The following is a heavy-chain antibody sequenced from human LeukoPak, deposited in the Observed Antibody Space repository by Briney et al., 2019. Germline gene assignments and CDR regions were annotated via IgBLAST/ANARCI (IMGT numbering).Heavy chain of an antibody. CDR1: GYTFTSYA. Sequence: ASVKVSCKASGYTFTSYAMHWVRQAPGQRLEWMGWINAGNGNTKYSQKFQGRVTITRDTSASTAYMELSSLRSEDTAVYYCARAILGWFGEFRIDYWGQGTLVTVSS. D-gene: IGHD3-10*01. V-gene: IGHV1-3*01. CDR3: ARAILGWFGEFRIDY. J-gene: IGHJ4*02. CDR2: INAGNGNT.